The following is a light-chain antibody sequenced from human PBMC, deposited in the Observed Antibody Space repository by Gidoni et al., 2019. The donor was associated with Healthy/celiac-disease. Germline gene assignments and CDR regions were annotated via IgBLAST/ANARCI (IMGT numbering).Light chain of an antibody. Sequence: DIQMTQSPSSLSASVGDRVTITCQASQDISNYLNWYQQKPGKAPKLLIYDASNLETGVPSRFSGSGSGTDFTFTISSLQPEDIATYYCQQYYNIPYTFGQGTKLEIK. CDR1: QDISNY. V-gene: IGKV1-33*01. CDR2: DAS. CDR3: QQYYNIPYT. J-gene: IGKJ2*01.